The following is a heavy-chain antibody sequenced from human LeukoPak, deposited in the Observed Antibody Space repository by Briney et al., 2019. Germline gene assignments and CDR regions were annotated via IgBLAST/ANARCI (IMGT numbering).Heavy chain of an antibody. CDR3: ARGYYAGRGHHFEY. CDR1: GFTFSGYG. J-gene: IGHJ4*02. V-gene: IGHV3-33*01. CDR2: IWSDGSNK. D-gene: IGHD3-22*01. Sequence: GGSLRLSCATSGFTFSGYGMHWVRQAPGKGLEWVTVIWSDGSNKYYADSVKGRFTISRDNSKNTLYLQMDSLRAEDTAVYYCARGYYAGRGHHFEYWGQGTLVTVSS.